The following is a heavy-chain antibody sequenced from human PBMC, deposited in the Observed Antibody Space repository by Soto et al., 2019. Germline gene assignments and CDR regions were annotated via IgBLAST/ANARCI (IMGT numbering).Heavy chain of an antibody. J-gene: IGHJ4*02. CDR1: GGSISSNW. Sequence: QVHLQESGPGLIKPSGTLSLTCAVSGGSISSNWWSWVRQPPGKGREWIGEIYHSGSTNYNPSLMTRVTMSMDKSQNHLSLNLNSVTAADTAVYYCARHIAVSGTRGFDFWGRGTLVTVSS. D-gene: IGHD6-19*01. CDR3: ARHIAVSGTRGFDF. CDR2: IYHSGST. V-gene: IGHV4-4*02.